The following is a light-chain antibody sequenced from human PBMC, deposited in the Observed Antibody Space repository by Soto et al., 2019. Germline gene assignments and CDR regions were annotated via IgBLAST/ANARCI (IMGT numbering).Light chain of an antibody. Sequence: DRPWTQSASFRSASVGDRVTITCRASQPISNYLAWYQQKPGKAPELLIYSASTLQSGVPSRFSGSGSWTEFSHTIRALQPEDVATYYCQKYNSAPRVTFGQGTRLEIK. CDR2: SAS. CDR1: QPISNY. J-gene: IGKJ5*01. V-gene: IGKV1-9*01. CDR3: QKYNSAPRVT.